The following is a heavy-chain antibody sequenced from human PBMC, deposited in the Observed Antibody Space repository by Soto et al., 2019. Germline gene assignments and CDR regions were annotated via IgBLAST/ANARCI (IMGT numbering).Heavy chain of an antibody. CDR3: ARGGGTILAPLP. J-gene: IGHJ5*02. D-gene: IGHD3-3*01. CDR2: INPNSVAT. V-gene: IGHV1-2*02. CDR1: GYTFTGYF. Sequence: ASVKVSCKAAGYTFTGYFIHWVRQAPRQGLEWVGYINPNSVATNYAPRFQGSVTMTSDTSIRTAYMDLSNLRSDDTAVYYCARGGGTILAPLPWGTGTLVTVSS.